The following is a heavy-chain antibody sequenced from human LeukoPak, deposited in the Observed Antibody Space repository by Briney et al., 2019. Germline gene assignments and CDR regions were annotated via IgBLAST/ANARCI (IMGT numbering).Heavy chain of an antibody. Sequence: SETLSLTCTVSGGSISSYYGSWIRQPPGKGLEWIGYIYTSGSTNYNPSLKSRVTISVDTSKNQFSLKLSSVTAADTAVYYCATRITDGPSSYYYYYMDVWGKGTTVTVSS. J-gene: IGHJ6*03. CDR2: IYTSGST. CDR1: GGSISSYY. D-gene: IGHD3-10*01. CDR3: ATRITDGPSSYYYYYMDV. V-gene: IGHV4-4*09.